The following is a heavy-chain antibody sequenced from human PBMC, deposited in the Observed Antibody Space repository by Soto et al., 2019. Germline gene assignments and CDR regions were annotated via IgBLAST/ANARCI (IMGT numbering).Heavy chain of an antibody. V-gene: IGHV4-39*01. CDR1: GGSISSSSYY. CDR2: IYYSGST. Sequence: PSETLSLTCTVSGGSISSSSYYWGWIRQPPGKGREWIASIYYSGSTYYNPSLKSRVTISVDTSKNQFSLKLSSVTAADTDVYYCARHRGYYDILTGYYTELNFDYWGQGTLVT. D-gene: IGHD3-9*01. CDR3: ARHRGYYDILTGYYTELNFDY. J-gene: IGHJ4*02.